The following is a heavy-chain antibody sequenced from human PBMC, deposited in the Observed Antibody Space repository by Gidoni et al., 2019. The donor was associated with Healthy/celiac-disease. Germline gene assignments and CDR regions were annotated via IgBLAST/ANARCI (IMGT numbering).Heavy chain of an antibody. CDR2: IWYDGSNK. D-gene: IGHD6-13*01. CDR1: GFTFSSYG. V-gene: IGHV3-33*01. Sequence: QVQLVESGGGVVQPGWSLRLSCAASGFTFSSYGMHWFRQAPGKGLEWVAVIWYDGSNKYYADSVKGRFTISRDNSKNTLYLQMNSLRAEDTAVYYCARDSSSWYWTWEFGAFDIWGQGTMVTVSS. J-gene: IGHJ3*02. CDR3: ARDSSSWYWTWEFGAFDI.